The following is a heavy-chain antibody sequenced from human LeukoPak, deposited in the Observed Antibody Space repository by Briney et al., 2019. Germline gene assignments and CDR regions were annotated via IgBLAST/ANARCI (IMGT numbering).Heavy chain of an antibody. CDR2: INHSGST. V-gene: IGHV4-34*01. CDR3: ARIRGLWYCSSTSCYGYYYYMDV. Sequence: WETLSLTCAVYGGSFSGYYWSWIRQPPGKGLEWIGEINHSGSTNYNPSLKSRVTISVDTSKNQFSLKLSSVTAADTAVYYCARIRGLWYCSSTSCYGYYYYMDVWGKGTTVTVSS. D-gene: IGHD2-2*01. CDR1: GGSFSGYY. J-gene: IGHJ6*03.